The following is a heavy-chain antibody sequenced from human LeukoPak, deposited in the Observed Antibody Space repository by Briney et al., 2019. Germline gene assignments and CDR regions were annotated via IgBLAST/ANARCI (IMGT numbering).Heavy chain of an antibody. CDR2: IFPSGGEI. D-gene: IGHD6-25*01. V-gene: IGHV3-23*01. CDR3: ARVVAGYDLGTHIDY. J-gene: IGHJ4*02. CDR1: GFTFSTFA. Sequence: GGSLRLSCAASGFTFSTFAMIWVRQPPGKGLEWVSSIFPSGGEIHYADSVRGRFTISRDNSKNTLYLQMNSLRAEDTAVYYCARVVAGYDLGTHIDYWGQGTLVTVSS.